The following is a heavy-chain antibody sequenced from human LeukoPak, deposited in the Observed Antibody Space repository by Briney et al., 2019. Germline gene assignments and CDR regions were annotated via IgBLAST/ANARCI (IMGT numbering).Heavy chain of an antibody. CDR1: GFTFSSYA. D-gene: IGHD5-24*01. CDR3: AKDSSKGRWLQFNFDY. J-gene: IGHJ4*02. Sequence: PGGSLRLSCAASGFTFSSYAMSWVRQAPGKGLEWVSAISGSGGSTYYADSVKGRFTISRDNSKNTLYLQMNSLRAEDTAVYYCAKDSSKGRWLQFNFDYWGQGTLVTVST. CDR2: ISGSGGST. V-gene: IGHV3-23*01.